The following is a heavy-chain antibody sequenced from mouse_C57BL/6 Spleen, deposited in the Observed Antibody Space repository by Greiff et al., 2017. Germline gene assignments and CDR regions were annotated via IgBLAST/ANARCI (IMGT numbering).Heavy chain of an antibody. V-gene: IGHV1-5*01. Sequence: VQLQQSGTVLARPGASVKMSCKTSGYTFTSYWMHWVKQRPGQGLEWTGAIYPGNRDTSNNQKLKGKAKLTAVTAAITAYMELSSLTNEDSAVYYCTREWAYVGFASWRPGALVPVSA. CDR2: IYPGNRDT. CDR3: TREWAYVGFAS. D-gene: IGHD6-5*01. CDR1: GYTFTSYW. J-gene: IGHJ3*01.